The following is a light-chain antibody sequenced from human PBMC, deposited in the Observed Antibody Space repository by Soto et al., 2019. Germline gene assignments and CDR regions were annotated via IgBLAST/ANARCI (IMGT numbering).Light chain of an antibody. Sequence: EMVMTQSPATLSVSPGERATISCRASQSVSSNLAWYQQKPGQAPRLLIYGASTWATGIPARFSGSGSGTEFTLTISRLQSEVFAVYYCQHYNNSPLFGQGTKVEIK. CDR2: GAS. CDR1: QSVSSN. J-gene: IGKJ1*01. CDR3: QHYNNSPL. V-gene: IGKV3-15*01.